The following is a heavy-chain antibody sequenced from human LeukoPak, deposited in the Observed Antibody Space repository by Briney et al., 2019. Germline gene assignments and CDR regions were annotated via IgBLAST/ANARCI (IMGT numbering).Heavy chain of an antibody. CDR3: ARPPDYGSGSYYN. CDR1: GFTFSSYS. V-gene: IGHV3-21*01. J-gene: IGHJ4*02. Sequence: PGGSLRLSCAASGFTFSSYSMNWVRQAPGKGLEWVSSISSSSSYIYYADSVKGRFTISRDNAKNSLYLQMNSLRAEDTAVYYCARPPDYGSGSYYNWGQGTLVTVSS. CDR2: ISSSSSYI. D-gene: IGHD3-10*01.